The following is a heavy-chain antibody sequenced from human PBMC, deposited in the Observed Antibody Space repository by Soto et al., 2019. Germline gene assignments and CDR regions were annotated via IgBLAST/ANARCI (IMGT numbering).Heavy chain of an antibody. V-gene: IGHV4-34*01. CDR2: INHSGRT. CDR3: ARGYSSGWSPNFFDY. D-gene: IGHD6-19*01. Sequence: SETLSLTCAVYGGSISGHYWNWIRQPPGKGLEWIGEINHSGRTNYNPSLKSRVTISVDTSKNQFSLQLNSVTPEDTAVYYCARGYSSGWSPNFFDYWGQGTLVTVSS. CDR1: GGSISGHY. J-gene: IGHJ4*02.